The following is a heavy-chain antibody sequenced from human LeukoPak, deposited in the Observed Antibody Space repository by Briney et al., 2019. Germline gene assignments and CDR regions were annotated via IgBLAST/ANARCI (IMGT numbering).Heavy chain of an antibody. D-gene: IGHD3-10*01. J-gene: IGHJ4*02. CDR3: VKDFYSGSGSRALGNY. Sequence: SGGSLRLSCSASRFTFSNYAMHWVRQAPGKGLEYVSAISSDGGSTYYADSVKGRFTISRDNSTNTLFLQMSSLRAEDTAIYYCVKDFYSGSGSRALGNYWGQGTLVTVSS. CDR2: ISSDGGST. CDR1: RFTFSNYA. V-gene: IGHV3-64D*06.